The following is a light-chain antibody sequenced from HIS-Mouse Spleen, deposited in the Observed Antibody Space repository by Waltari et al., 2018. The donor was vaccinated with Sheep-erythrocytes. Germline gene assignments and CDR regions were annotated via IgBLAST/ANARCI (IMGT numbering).Light chain of an antibody. Sequence: SYELTQPPSVSVSPGQTARITSSGDALPKKYAYWYQQKSGQAPVLVLYEDSKRTSGIPERFSGSSSGTMATLTISGAQVEDEADYYCYSTDSSGNHRVFGGGTKLTVL. CDR1: ALPKKY. CDR3: YSTDSSGNHRV. J-gene: IGLJ2*01. V-gene: IGLV3-10*01. CDR2: EDS.